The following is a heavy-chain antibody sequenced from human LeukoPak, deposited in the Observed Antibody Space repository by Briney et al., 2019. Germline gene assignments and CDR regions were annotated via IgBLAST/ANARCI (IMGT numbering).Heavy chain of an antibody. CDR1: GFTFSSYS. D-gene: IGHD2-2*01. CDR3: ARRNGLGYCSSTSCYLDY. Sequence: GGSLRLSCAASGFTFSSYSMNWVRQAPGKGLEWVSSISSSSYIYYADSVKGRFTISRDNAKNSLYLQMNSLRAEDTAVYYCARRNGLGYCSSTSCYLDYWGQGTLVTVSS. CDR2: ISSSSYI. J-gene: IGHJ4*02. V-gene: IGHV3-21*01.